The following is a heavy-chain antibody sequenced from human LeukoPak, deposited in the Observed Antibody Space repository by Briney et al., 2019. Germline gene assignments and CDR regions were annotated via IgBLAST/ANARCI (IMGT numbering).Heavy chain of an antibody. J-gene: IGHJ4*02. CDR3: ARGGRPRTYYYDSSGYPNY. Sequence: ASVKVSCKASGYTFTGYYMHWVRQAPGQGLEWMGWINPNSGGTNYAQKFQGRVTMNRDTSISTAYMELSRLRSDDTAVYYCARGGRPRTYYYDSSGYPNYWGQGTLVTVSS. D-gene: IGHD3-22*01. V-gene: IGHV1-2*02. CDR1: GYTFTGYY. CDR2: INPNSGGT.